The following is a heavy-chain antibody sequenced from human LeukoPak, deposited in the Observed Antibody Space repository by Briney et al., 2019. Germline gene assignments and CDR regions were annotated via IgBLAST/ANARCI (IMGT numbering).Heavy chain of an antibody. D-gene: IGHD2-15*01. CDR1: GGSISSGDYY. Sequence: SETLSLTCTVPGGSISSGDYYWSWIRQPPGKGLEWIGYIYYSGSTYYNPSLKSRVTMSLDTSKNQFSLKLSSATAADTAVYYCARVGYCSHGSCLRLDWYFDLWGRGTLVTVSS. J-gene: IGHJ2*01. CDR3: ARVGYCSHGSCLRLDWYFDL. CDR2: IYYSGST. V-gene: IGHV4-30-4*02.